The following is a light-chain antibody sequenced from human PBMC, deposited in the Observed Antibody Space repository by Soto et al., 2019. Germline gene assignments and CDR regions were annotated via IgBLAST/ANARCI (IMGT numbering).Light chain of an antibody. CDR2: AAS. CDR1: QGIRNH. J-gene: IGKJ4*01. Sequence: IQLTQSPSSLSASVGDRVTITCWASQGIRNHLAWYQQESGKAPKLLIYAASTLQSGVPSGFTGSGFGTNFTLTISSLQPEDFATYYCQQLNTYPPTFGGGTKVEIK. CDR3: QQLNTYPPT. V-gene: IGKV1-9*01.